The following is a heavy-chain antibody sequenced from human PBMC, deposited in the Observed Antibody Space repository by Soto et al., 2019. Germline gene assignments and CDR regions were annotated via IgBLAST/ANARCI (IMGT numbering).Heavy chain of an antibody. Sequence: EVQLVESGGGLVQPGGSLRLSCAASGFTFSNFWMSWVRQAPGKGPEWVANIKQDGSDEYYVDSVKGRFTISRDNATNSLYRQMNSLRAEDTARYYCARGGTIFGVVSRSYFYYYMDVWGRGTTVTVSS. V-gene: IGHV3-7*01. CDR1: GFTFSNFW. J-gene: IGHJ6*03. CDR3: ARGGTIFGVVSRSYFYYYMDV. CDR2: IKQDGSDE. D-gene: IGHD3-3*01.